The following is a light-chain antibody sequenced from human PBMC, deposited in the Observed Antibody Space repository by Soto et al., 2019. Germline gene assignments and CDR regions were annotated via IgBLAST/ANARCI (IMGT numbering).Light chain of an antibody. Sequence: DIVMTQSPDSLAVSLGERATINCKSSQTGLYSSNNKNYLAWYLQKPGQPPKLLIYWASTRESGVTDRFSGSGSGTDFTLTISSLQAEDVAVYYCQQYYSTPHTFGQGTKLEIK. CDR2: WAS. V-gene: IGKV4-1*01. CDR1: QTGLYSSNNKNY. J-gene: IGKJ2*01. CDR3: QQYYSTPHT.